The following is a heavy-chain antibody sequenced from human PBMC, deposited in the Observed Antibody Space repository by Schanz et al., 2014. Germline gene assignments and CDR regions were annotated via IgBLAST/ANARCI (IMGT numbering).Heavy chain of an antibody. CDR1: GYTFTSYG. V-gene: IGHV1-18*01. CDR2: IGGSDGNT. D-gene: IGHD1-26*01. J-gene: IGHJ4*02. CDR3: ARDRDQWDGNYLDY. Sequence: QVHLVQSGAEVKKPGASVKVSCKASGYTFTSYGITWVRQAPGQRLEWMGWIGGSDGNTNFAQKFQGRVTMTTDTSTSTVYMELRSLTSDDSAVYYCARDRDQWDGNYLDYWGQGTLVTVSS.